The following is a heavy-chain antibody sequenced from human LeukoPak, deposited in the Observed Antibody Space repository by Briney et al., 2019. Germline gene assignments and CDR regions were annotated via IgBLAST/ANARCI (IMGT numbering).Heavy chain of an antibody. CDR1: GGSISSSSYY. V-gene: IGHV4-39*07. J-gene: IGHJ3*02. CDR2: IFYSGSA. CDR3: ARVKETSRRHDAFDI. Sequence: SETLSLTCTVSGGSISSSSYYWGWIRQPPGKGLEWIGTIFYSGSAYYNSSLKSRVTISADMSKNQFSLKLSSVTAADTAVYYCARVKETSRRHDAFDIWGQGTMVTVSS.